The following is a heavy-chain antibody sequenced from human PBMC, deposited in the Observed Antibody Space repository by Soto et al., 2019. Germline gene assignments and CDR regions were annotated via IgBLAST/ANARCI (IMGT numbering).Heavy chain of an antibody. D-gene: IGHD2-15*01. CDR2: ISGSGGST. Sequence: GGSLRLSCAASGFTFSSYAMSWVRQAPGKGLEWVSAISGSGGSTYYADSVKGRFTISRDNSKSTLYLQMNSLRAEDTAVYYCAKDLSGSYCSGGSCQEDYYYYYGMDGWGQGTTVTVSS. V-gene: IGHV3-23*01. CDR3: AKDLSGSYCSGGSCQEDYYYYYGMDG. CDR1: GFTFSSYA. J-gene: IGHJ6*02.